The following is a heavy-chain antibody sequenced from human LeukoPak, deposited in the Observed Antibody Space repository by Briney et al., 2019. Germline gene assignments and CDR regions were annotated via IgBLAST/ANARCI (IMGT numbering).Heavy chain of an antibody. Sequence: GESLQISCQGSGYSFTSYWIGWVRQLPGKGLEWMGIIYPGDSDTRYSPPFQGQVTISADKSIYTAYLQWSSLKASDTAMYYCARRKGSAGIYYMDVWGKGTTVTVSS. CDR2: IYPGDSDT. D-gene: IGHD2-15*01. J-gene: IGHJ6*03. CDR1: GYSFTSYW. V-gene: IGHV5-51*01. CDR3: ARRKGSAGIYYMDV.